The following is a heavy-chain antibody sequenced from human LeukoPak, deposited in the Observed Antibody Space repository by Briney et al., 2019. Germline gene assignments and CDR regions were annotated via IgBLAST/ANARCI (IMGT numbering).Heavy chain of an antibody. J-gene: IGHJ4*02. Sequence: GGSLRLSCAASGLTFSSYAMSWVRQAPGKGLEWVANIKQDGSEKYYVDSVKGRFTISRDNAKNSLYLQMNSLRVEDTAFYYCVRDPCSAGSCYAEGLDYWGRGTLVTVSS. V-gene: IGHV3-7*03. D-gene: IGHD2-15*01. CDR2: IKQDGSEK. CDR1: GLTFSSYA. CDR3: VRDPCSAGSCYAEGLDY.